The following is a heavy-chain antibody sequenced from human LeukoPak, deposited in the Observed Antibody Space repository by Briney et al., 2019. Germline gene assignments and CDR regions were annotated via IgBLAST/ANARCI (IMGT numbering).Heavy chain of an antibody. J-gene: IGHJ4*02. CDR1: GDSVSSKNGA. CDR3: ARDRDDYGDYYFDY. CDR2: IYYRSKWYN. V-gene: IGHV6-1*01. Sequence: SQTLSLTCAISGDSVSSKNGAWNWIRQSPSRGLEWLGRIYYRSKWYNDYAVSVKSRITITPDTSKNQFSLQLNSVTPEDTAVYYCARDRDDYGDYYFDYRGQGTLVTVSS. D-gene: IGHD4-17*01.